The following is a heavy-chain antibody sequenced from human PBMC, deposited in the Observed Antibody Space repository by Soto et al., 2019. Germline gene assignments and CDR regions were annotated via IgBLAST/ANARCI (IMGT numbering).Heavy chain of an antibody. Sequence: GGSLRLSCAASGFTFSSYGMHWVRQAPGKGLEWVAVISYDGSNKYYADSVKGRFTISRDNSKNTLYLQMNSLRAEDTAVYYCAKWPGGYCSGGSCSHFDYWGQGTLVTVSS. V-gene: IGHV3-30*18. CDR1: GFTFSSYG. D-gene: IGHD2-15*01. J-gene: IGHJ4*02. CDR3: AKWPGGYCSGGSCSHFDY. CDR2: ISYDGSNK.